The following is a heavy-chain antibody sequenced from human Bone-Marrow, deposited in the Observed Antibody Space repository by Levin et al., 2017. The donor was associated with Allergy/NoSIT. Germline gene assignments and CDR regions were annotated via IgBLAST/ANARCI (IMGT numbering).Heavy chain of an antibody. V-gene: IGHV4-34*01. CDR1: GGSFSGYY. Sequence: SETLSLTCAVYGGSFSGYYWSWIRQPPGKGLEWIGEINHSGSTNYNPSLKSRVTISVDTSKNQFSLKLSSVTAADTAVYYFARATGPASIDYWGQGTLVTVSS. CDR3: ARATGPASIDY. J-gene: IGHJ4*02. CDR2: INHSGST.